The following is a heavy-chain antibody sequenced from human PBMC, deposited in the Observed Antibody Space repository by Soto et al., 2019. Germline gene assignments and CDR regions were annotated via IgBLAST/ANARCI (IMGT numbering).Heavy chain of an antibody. V-gene: IGHV4-59*02. J-gene: IGHJ5*02. CDR3: ARTPETRDWLDP. CDR2: IYYIGAY. D-gene: IGHD1-7*01. CDR1: GASVSSYY. Sequence: QVQLQQSGPGLVRPSETLSLSCRVSGASVSSYYWSWVRQPPGKGLEWIGYIYYIGAYNYNPSLKSRVTISVDTSKNQFSLKLTSVTAAVTAVYYCARTPETRDWLDPWGQGTLVTVSS.